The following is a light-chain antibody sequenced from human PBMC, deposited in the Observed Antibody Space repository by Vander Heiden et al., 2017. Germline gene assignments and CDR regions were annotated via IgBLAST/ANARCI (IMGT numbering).Light chain of an antibody. Sequence: DIQMTQSPSSLSASVGDRVTSTCRASQSISSYLNWYQQKPGKAPKLLIYAASSLQSGVPSRSSGSGSGTDFTLTISSLPPEDFATYYCQQSYSTPPTFGQGTKVELK. CDR2: AAS. V-gene: IGKV1-39*01. CDR3: QQSYSTPPT. J-gene: IGKJ1*01. CDR1: QSISSY.